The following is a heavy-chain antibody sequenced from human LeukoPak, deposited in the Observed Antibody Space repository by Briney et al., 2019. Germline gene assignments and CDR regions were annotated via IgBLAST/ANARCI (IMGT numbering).Heavy chain of an antibody. Sequence: GASVKVSCKASGYTFTIYYMHWVRQAPGQGLEWMGWINPNSGATTYAQKFQGRVTMTRDTSISPAYMELSGLTSDDTGVYYCARNPPYCTSTDCYNDYWGQGTLVTVSS. D-gene: IGHD2-2*02. CDR3: ARNPPYCTSTDCYNDY. CDR2: INPNSGAT. V-gene: IGHV1-2*02. CDR1: GYTFTIYY. J-gene: IGHJ4*02.